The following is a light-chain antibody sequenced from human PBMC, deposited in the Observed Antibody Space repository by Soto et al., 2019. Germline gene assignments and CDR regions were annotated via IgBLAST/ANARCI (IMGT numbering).Light chain of an antibody. CDR3: SSYTSSSTGV. J-gene: IGLJ3*02. CDR1: SSDVGGYNS. V-gene: IGLV2-14*01. Sequence: QSALTQPASVSGSPGQSITISCTGTSSDVGGYNSVSWYQQHPGKAPKLMIYEVSNRPSGVSNRFSGSKSGNTASLTISGRQAEDEADYYCSSYTSSSTGVFGGGTNLTVL. CDR2: EVS.